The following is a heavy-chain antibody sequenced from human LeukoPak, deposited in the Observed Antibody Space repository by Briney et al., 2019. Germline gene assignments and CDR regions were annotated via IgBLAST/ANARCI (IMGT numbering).Heavy chain of an antibody. CDR1: GFTFSSYG. V-gene: IGHV3-21*01. CDR2: ISSSSSYI. D-gene: IGHD3-22*01. CDR3: ARGDSSGYYFGY. J-gene: IGHJ4*02. Sequence: GGSLRLSCAASGFTFSSYGMHWVRQAPGKGLEWVSSISSSSSYIYYADSVKGRFTISRDNAKNSLYLQMNSLRAEDTAVYYCARGDSSGYYFGYWGQGTLVTVSS.